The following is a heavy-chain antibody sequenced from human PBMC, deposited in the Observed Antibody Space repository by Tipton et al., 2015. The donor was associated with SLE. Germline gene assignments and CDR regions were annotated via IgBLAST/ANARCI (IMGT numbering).Heavy chain of an antibody. Sequence: TLSLTCTVSGGSISSYYWSWIRQPPGKGLEWIGYIYSSGSTNYNPSLKSRVTITVDTSKNQFSLKLSSVTAADTAVYYCARGPLLDLWGCGTLVTVSS. CDR3: ARGPLLDL. V-gene: IGHV4-59*12. CDR1: GGSISSYY. CDR2: IYSSGST. J-gene: IGHJ2*01. D-gene: IGHD5/OR15-5a*01.